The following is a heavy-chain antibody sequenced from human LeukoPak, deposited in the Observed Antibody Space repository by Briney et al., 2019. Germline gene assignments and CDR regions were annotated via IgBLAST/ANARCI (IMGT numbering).Heavy chain of an antibody. V-gene: IGHV5-51*01. Sequence: GESXKISCKGSEYSFTNYWIAWVRQMPGRGLDWMGIIYPGDSDTRYSPSFQGQVTISVDKSINTAYLQWSSLKASDTAMYYCARQDGDSSSLLDYWGQGTLVTVSS. D-gene: IGHD6-6*01. CDR2: IYPGDSDT. CDR3: ARQDGDSSSLLDY. CDR1: EYSFTNYW. J-gene: IGHJ4*02.